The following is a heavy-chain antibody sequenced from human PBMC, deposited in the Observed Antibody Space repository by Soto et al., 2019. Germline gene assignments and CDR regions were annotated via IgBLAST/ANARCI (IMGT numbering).Heavy chain of an antibody. D-gene: IGHD5-18*01. CDR1: GFTFSDYW. J-gene: IGHJ6*02. CDR2: INSDGGTT. Sequence: EVYLVESGGGLVQPGGSLRLSCTASGFTFSDYWMHWVRQAPGKGLEWLSRINSDGGTTNQADPAKGRFAITRDNAKNTVYLQMNSLRAEDTAVYYGARGIQNRYGMDVWGQGTTVTVSS. CDR3: ARGIQNRYGMDV. V-gene: IGHV3-74*01.